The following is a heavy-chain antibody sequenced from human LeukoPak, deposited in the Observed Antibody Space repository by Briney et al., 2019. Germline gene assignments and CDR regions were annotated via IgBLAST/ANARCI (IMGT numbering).Heavy chain of an antibody. CDR1: GGTFSSYA. CDR3: ATVDTAMVPFYY. V-gene: IGHV1-69*13. Sequence: SVKVSCKASGGTFSSYAISWVRQAPGQGLEWMGGIIPIFGTANYAQKFQGRVTITADESTSTAYMELSSLRSEDAAVYYCATVDTAMVPFYYWGQGTLVTVSS. D-gene: IGHD5-18*01. CDR2: IIPIFGTA. J-gene: IGHJ4*02.